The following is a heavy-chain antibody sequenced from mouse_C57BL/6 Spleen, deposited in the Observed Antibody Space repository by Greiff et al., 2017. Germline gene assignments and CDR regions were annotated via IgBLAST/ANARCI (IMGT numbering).Heavy chain of an antibody. CDR1: GFNIKDDY. Sequence: EVKLQESGAELVRPGASVKLSCTASGFNIKDDYMHWVKQRPEQGLEWIGWIDPENGDTEYASKFQGKATITADTSSNTAYLQLSSLTSEDTAVYYCAVYYDLDYWGQGTTLTVSS. V-gene: IGHV14-4*01. CDR2: IDPENGDT. D-gene: IGHD2-4*01. CDR3: AVYYDLDY. J-gene: IGHJ2*01.